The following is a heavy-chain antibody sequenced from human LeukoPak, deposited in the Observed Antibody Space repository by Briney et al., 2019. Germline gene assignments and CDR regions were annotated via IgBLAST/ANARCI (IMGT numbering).Heavy chain of an antibody. Sequence: ASVKVSCKASGYTFTSHYVHWVRQAPGEGLEWMGIINPSGGSTIYAQKFQGRVTMTWDMSTSTVYMELSSLRSEDTAVYYCARSHYSRGWEYFDYWGRGTLVTVSS. J-gene: IGHJ4*02. V-gene: IGHV1-46*01. CDR2: INPSGGST. CDR1: GYTFTSHY. CDR3: ARSHYSRGWEYFDY. D-gene: IGHD6-19*01.